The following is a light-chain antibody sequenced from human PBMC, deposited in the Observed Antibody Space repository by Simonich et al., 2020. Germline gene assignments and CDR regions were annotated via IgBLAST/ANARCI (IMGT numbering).Light chain of an antibody. CDR1: SSDVGGYNY. J-gene: IGLJ2*01. CDR2: DVS. V-gene: IGLV2-14*01. Sequence: QSALTQPPSASGSPGQSVTISCPGTSSDVGGYNYVSWSQQPPGKAPKLMIYDVSKRPSGVSNRFSGSKSGNTASLTISGLQAEDEADYYCSSYTSSSTLVFGGGTKLTVL. CDR3: SSYTSSSTLV.